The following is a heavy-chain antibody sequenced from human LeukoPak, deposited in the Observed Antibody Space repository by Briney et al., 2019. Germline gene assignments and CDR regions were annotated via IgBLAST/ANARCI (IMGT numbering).Heavy chain of an antibody. CDR2: ISAYNDNT. Sequence: ASVKVSCKASGYTFTSYGISWVRQAPGQGLEWMGWISAYNDNTDYAQKLQGRVTMTTDTSTSTAYMELRSLRSDDTAVYYCARDRGSGWTRGVDYWGQGTLVTVSS. J-gene: IGHJ4*02. V-gene: IGHV1-18*01. D-gene: IGHD6-19*01. CDR1: GYTFTSYG. CDR3: ARDRGSGWTRGVDY.